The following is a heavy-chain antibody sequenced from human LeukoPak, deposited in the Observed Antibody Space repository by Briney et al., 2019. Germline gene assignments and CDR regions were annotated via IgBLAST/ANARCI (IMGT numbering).Heavy chain of an antibody. CDR1: GFTFSGSA. CDR2: IRSKAHSYAT. J-gene: IGHJ3*02. D-gene: IGHD3-22*01. CDR3: TRHGGRDYYDSSEDAFDI. Sequence: GGSLRLSCAASGFTFSGSAMHWVRQASGKGLEWVGRIRSKAHSYATAYAASVKGRFTISRDDSKNTAYLQMNSLKTEDTAVYYCTRHGGRDYYDSSEDAFDIWGQGTMVIVSS. V-gene: IGHV3-73*01.